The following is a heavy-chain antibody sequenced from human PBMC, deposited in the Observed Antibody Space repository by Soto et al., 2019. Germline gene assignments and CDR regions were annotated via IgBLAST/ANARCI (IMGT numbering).Heavy chain of an antibody. CDR3: ARDLGSCSGTKCYPLNY. Sequence: QVQLVESGGGVVQSGRSLRLSCEASGFMFSSYAMHWVRQAPGKGLEWVAVTSYDGSNNYYTDSVKGRFTISRDNSRNTLYLQMNSLRVEDTAVYYCARDLGSCSGTKCYPLNYWGQGTLVTVSS. CDR1: GFMFSSYA. D-gene: IGHD2-15*01. CDR2: TSYDGSNN. J-gene: IGHJ4*02. V-gene: IGHV3-30-3*01.